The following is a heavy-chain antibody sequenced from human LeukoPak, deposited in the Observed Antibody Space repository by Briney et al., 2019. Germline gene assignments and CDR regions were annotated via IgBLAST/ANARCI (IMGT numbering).Heavy chain of an antibody. D-gene: IGHD1-26*01. Sequence: GGSLRLSCAASGFTFSTYSMNWVRQAPGKGLEWVSSISSSSSYIYYADSVKGRFTISRDNAKNSLYLQMSSLRVEDTAIYYCARDSGSYYYLDYWGQGTLVTVSS. V-gene: IGHV3-21*01. CDR3: ARDSGSYYYLDY. J-gene: IGHJ4*02. CDR1: GFTFSTYS. CDR2: ISSSSSYI.